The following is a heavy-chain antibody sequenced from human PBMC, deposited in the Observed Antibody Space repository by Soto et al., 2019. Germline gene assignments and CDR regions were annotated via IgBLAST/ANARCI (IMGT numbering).Heavy chain of an antibody. CDR3: ARGQGIEFMVVAVTLPKYYYYGMDV. CDR1: GGTFSSYA. V-gene: IGHV1-69*06. D-gene: IGHD2-15*01. Sequence: QVQLVQSGAEVKKPGSSVKVSCKASGGTFSSYAISWVRQAPGQGLEWMGGIIPIFGTANYAQKFQGRVTITADKSTSTAYMELSSLRSEDTAVYYCARGQGIEFMVVAVTLPKYYYYGMDVWGQGTTVTVSS. J-gene: IGHJ6*02. CDR2: IIPIFGTA.